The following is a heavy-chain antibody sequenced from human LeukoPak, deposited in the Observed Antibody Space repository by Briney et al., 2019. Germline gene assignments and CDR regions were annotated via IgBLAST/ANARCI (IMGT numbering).Heavy chain of an antibody. CDR1: GFSFSTYD. CDR2: ISGRDLTT. V-gene: IGHV3-23*01. Sequence: GGSLRLSCAASGFSFSTYDMNWVRQAPGKGLEWISTISGRDLTTHYADSVKGRFTISRDNAKNSLYLQMNSLRAEDTALYYCASAGLTYGSGSYFVYWGQGTLVTVSS. D-gene: IGHD3-10*01. J-gene: IGHJ4*02. CDR3: ASAGLTYGSGSYFVY.